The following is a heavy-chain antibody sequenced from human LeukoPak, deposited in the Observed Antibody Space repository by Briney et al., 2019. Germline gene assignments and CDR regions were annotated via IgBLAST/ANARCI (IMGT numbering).Heavy chain of an antibody. J-gene: IGHJ4*02. D-gene: IGHD6-13*01. V-gene: IGHV4-4*07. CDR3: ARGVIAAGGNGFDY. CDR1: GDSISYFY. Sequence: PSETLSLTCSVSGDSISYFYWSWIRQAAGKGLEWIGRTSSSGNTDYNASLKSRVTMSVDTSKNQLSLKVISVTAADTAVYYCARGVIAAGGNGFDYWGQGTLVTVSS. CDR2: TSSSGNT.